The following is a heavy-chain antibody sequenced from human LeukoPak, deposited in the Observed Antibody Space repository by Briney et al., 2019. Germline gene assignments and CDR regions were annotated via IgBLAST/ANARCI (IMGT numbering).Heavy chain of an antibody. D-gene: IGHD2-2*01. Sequence: PGGSLRLSCAASGFTVSSNYMSWVRQAPGKGLECVSVIYSGGSTYYADSVKGRFTISRDNSKNTLFLQMNSLRAEDTAVYYCARDATFLGCCSSTSCSQIDAFDIWGQGTMVTVSS. CDR3: ARDATFLGCCSSTSCSQIDAFDI. J-gene: IGHJ3*02. CDR1: GFTVSSNY. CDR2: IYSGGST. V-gene: IGHV3-66*02.